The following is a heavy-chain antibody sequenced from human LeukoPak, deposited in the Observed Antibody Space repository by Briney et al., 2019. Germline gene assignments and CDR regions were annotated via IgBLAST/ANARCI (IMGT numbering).Heavy chain of an antibody. CDR3: AKGGATICDN. Sequence: GGSLRLSCAASGFTFSSYAMHWVRQAPGKGLVWVSRINSNGSSTNYADSVKGRFTISRDNAKNTLYLQMSSLRAEDTAVYYCAKGGATICDNWGQGTLVTVSS. CDR2: INSNGSST. V-gene: IGHV3-74*01. J-gene: IGHJ4*02. D-gene: IGHD5-12*01. CDR1: GFTFSSYA.